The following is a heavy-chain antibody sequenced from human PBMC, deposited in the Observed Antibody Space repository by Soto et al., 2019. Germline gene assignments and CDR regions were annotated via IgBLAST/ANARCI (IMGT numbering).Heavy chain of an antibody. J-gene: IGHJ6*02. CDR1: GGTFSTYA. D-gene: IGHD6-19*01. V-gene: IGHV1-69*01. CDR3: ARVNSSGSRPIYYYYGMDV. CDR2: IIPIFGTA. Sequence: QVQLVQSGAEVKKPGSSVKVSCKASGGTFSTYAISWVRQAPGQGLEWMGGIIPIFGTANYAQKFQGRVTITADGSTSTAYMEVSSLRSEDTAVYYCARVNSSGSRPIYYYYGMDVWGQGTTVTVSS.